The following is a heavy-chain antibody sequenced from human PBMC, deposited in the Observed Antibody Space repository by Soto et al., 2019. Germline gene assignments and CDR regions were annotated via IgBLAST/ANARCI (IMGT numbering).Heavy chain of an antibody. CDR1: RFTFNSYA. D-gene: IGHD2-8*01. CDR3: AKESTPHVGYCFNGVCYNDY. CDR2: ISASGDST. Sequence: GGSLRLSCAASRFTFNSYAMSWVRQAPGKGLEWVSVISASGDSTFYVDSVKGRFTISRDNSKNTLYLQMSSLRVEDTAVYYCAKESTPHVGYCFNGVCYNDYWGQGTLVPVSS. V-gene: IGHV3-23*01. J-gene: IGHJ4*02.